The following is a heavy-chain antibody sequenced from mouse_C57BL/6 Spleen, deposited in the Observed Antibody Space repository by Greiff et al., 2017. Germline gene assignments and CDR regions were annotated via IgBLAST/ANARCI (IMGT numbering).Heavy chain of an antibody. Sequence: QLQQSGPELVKPGASVKISCKASGYAFSSSWMNWVKQRPGKGLEWIGRIYPGDGDTNYNGKFKGKATLTADKSSSTAYMQLSSLTSEDSAVYFCAREGNWDWYFDVWGTGTTVTVSS. CDR1: GYAFSSSW. CDR3: AREGNWDWYFDV. J-gene: IGHJ1*03. D-gene: IGHD4-1*01. V-gene: IGHV1-82*01. CDR2: IYPGDGDT.